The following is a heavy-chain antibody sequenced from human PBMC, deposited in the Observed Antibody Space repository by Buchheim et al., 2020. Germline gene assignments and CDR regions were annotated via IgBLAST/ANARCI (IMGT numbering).Heavy chain of an antibody. CDR3: AARVSSSHGFDY. CDR2: IYPADSDT. Sequence: EVQLVQSGAELKKPGESLKISCKSSGYTFSNYWIGWARQMPGNGLEWMGFIYPADSDTRYSPSFQGQVSMSAAKSISTAYRQWSSLTASDTAIYYCAARVSSSHGFDYWGQGTL. J-gene: IGHJ4*02. V-gene: IGHV5-51*06. CDR1: GYTFSNYW. D-gene: IGHD6-6*01.